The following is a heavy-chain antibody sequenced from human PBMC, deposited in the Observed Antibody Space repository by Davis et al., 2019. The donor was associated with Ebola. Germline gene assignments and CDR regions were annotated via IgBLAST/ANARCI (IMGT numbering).Heavy chain of an antibody. J-gene: IGHJ6*02. D-gene: IGHD1-26*01. Sequence: ASVKVSCKASGYTFTSYDINWVRQATGQGLEWMGWMNPNSGNTGYAQKFQGRVTITRNTSISTAYMELSSLRSEDTAVYYCAREELAVGATPYYYYYYGMDVWGQGTTVTVSS. CDR2: MNPNSGNT. CDR3: AREELAVGATPYYYYYYGMDV. V-gene: IGHV1-8*03. CDR1: GYTFTSYD.